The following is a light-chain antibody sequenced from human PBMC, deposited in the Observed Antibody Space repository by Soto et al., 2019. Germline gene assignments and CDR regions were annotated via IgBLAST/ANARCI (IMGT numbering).Light chain of an antibody. J-gene: IGKJ4*01. CDR3: QQYNNWPLT. CDR2: DAS. Sequence: EIVMTQSPATLSVSPGDRATLSCRASQSVDNDLAWYQQKPGQPPRLLIYDASTRATGIPARFSGSQSGTECTLTIISLLSEDFEVYSCQQYNNWPLTFGGGTKVEIK. CDR1: QSVDND. V-gene: IGKV3D-15*01.